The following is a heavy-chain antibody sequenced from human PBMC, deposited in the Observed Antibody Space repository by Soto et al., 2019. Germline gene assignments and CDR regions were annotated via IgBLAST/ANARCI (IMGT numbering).Heavy chain of an antibody. J-gene: IGHJ3*02. CDR1: GGSISSSSYY. V-gene: IGHV4-39*01. CDR2: IYYSGST. CDR3: ARGRIIMIDVSRDAFDI. D-gene: IGHD3-22*01. Sequence: SETLSLTCTVSGGSISSSSYYWGWIRQPPGKGLEWTGAIYYSGSTSYNPSLKSRVTISVDTSKNQFSLRLSSVTAADTAVYYCARGRIIMIDVSRDAFDIWGQGTMVTVS.